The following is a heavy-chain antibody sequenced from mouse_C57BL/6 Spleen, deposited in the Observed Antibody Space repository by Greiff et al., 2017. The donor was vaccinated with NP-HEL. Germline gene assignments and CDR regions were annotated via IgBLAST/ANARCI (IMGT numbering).Heavy chain of an antibody. Sequence: EVKLMESGGGLVQPGGSLSLSCAASGFTFTDYYMSWVRQPPGKALEWLGFIRNKANGYTTEYSASVKGRFTISRDNSQSILYLQMNALRAEDSATYYCARANWDYFDYWGQGTTLTVSS. CDR2: IRNKANGYTT. D-gene: IGHD4-1*01. CDR1: GFTFTDYY. J-gene: IGHJ2*01. CDR3: ARANWDYFDY. V-gene: IGHV7-3*01.